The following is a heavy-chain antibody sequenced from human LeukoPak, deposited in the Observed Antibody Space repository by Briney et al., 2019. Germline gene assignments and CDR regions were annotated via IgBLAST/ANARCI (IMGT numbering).Heavy chain of an antibody. J-gene: IGHJ4*02. V-gene: IGHV3-23*01. CDR1: GFTFSSYA. D-gene: IGHD3-22*01. CDR3: AKKGVVSSGPSHFDY. Sequence: AGGSLRLSCAASGFTFSSYAMSWVRQAPGKGLEWVSAISSSGGSTYYADSVKGRFTISRDNSKNTLYLQMNSLRAEDTAVYYCAKKGVVSSGPSHFDYWGQGTLVTVSS. CDR2: ISSSGGST.